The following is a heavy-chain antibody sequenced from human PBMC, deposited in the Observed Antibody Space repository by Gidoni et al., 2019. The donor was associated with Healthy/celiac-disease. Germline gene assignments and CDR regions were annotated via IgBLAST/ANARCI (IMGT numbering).Heavy chain of an antibody. D-gene: IGHD6-19*01. CDR1: GYTFTGYY. V-gene: IGHV1-2*02. Sequence: QVQLVQSGAEVKKPGASVKVSCTASGYTFTGYYMHWVRQAPGQGLEWMGWINPNSGGTNYAQKSQRRVTMTRDTSISTAYMELSRLRSDDTAVYYCAREDSSGWYSFDYWGQGTLVTVSS. CDR3: AREDSSGWYSFDY. J-gene: IGHJ4*02. CDR2: INPNSGGT.